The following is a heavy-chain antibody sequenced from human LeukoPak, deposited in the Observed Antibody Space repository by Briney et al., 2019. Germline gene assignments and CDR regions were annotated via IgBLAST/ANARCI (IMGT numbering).Heavy chain of an antibody. V-gene: IGHV3-20*04. CDR2: LNWKGDNT. D-gene: IGHD3-22*01. Sequence: TGXSLRLSCAASGFTFDEYAMRWVRQLRGKGVEWVSGLNWKGDNTDYGDSVRGRFTIYRDKAKNCLYLQMNSLTAEDTAFYYCASRHSDGYFDYWGQGTLVTVSS. CDR3: ASRHSDGYFDY. CDR1: GFTFDEYA. J-gene: IGHJ4*02.